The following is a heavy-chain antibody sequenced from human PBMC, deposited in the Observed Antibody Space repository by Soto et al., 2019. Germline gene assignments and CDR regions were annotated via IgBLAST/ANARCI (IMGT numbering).Heavy chain of an antibody. Sequence: PGGSLRLSCAASGFTFSSYAMHWVRQAPGKGLEWVAVISYDGSNKYYADSVKGRFTISRDNSKNTLYLQMNSLRAEDTAVYYCARDGPVEMATIGAFFDYWGQGTLVTVSS. CDR2: ISYDGSNK. J-gene: IGHJ4*02. D-gene: IGHD5-12*01. CDR1: GFTFSSYA. CDR3: ARDGPVEMATIGAFFDY. V-gene: IGHV3-30-3*01.